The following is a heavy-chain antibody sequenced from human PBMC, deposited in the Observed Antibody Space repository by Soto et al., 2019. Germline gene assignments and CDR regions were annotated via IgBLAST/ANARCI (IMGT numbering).Heavy chain of an antibody. D-gene: IGHD3-3*01. J-gene: IGHJ4*02. Sequence: SETLSLTCAVYGGSFSCYYWSWIRQPPGKGLEWIGEINHSGSTNYNPSLKSRVTISVDTSKNQFSLKLSSVTAADTAVYYCARLGVVIALDYWGQGTLVTVSS. CDR1: GGSFSCYY. CDR3: ARLGVVIALDY. CDR2: INHSGST. V-gene: IGHV4-34*01.